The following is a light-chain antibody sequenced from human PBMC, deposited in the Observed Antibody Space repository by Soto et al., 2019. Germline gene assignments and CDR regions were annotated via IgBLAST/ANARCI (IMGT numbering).Light chain of an antibody. CDR1: QSLLHITGETF. CDR2: EVS. Sequence: DVVMTQTPLSLSVAPGQPASISCKSSQSLLHITGETFLFWYLQKPGQSPQLLIYEVSTRVSGVPDRFSGSWSGTDFTLEIRRVEPDDVGIYYCMQSTQFPPTLGQGTRLELK. J-gene: IGKJ5*01. CDR3: MQSTQFPPT. V-gene: IGKV2D-29*02.